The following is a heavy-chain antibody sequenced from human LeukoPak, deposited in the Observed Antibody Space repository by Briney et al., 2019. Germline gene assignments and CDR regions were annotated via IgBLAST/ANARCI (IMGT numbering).Heavy chain of an antibody. V-gene: IGHV3-23*01. CDR1: GFTFSSSA. Sequence: GGSLRLSCAASGFTFSSSAMSWVRQAPGKGLEWVSTINGDGTRTYYAVSSNGRFIISRDNSKNTLYLQMNSLRAEDTAVYYCGKNRYSGSLSPFDIWGQGTKVTVSS. CDR2: INGDGTRT. D-gene: IGHD1-26*01. CDR3: GKNRYSGSLSPFDI. J-gene: IGHJ3*02.